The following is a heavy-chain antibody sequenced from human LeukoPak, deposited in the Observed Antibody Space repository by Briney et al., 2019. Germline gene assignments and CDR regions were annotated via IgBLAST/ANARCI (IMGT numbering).Heavy chain of an antibody. CDR1: GFTFSTYW. CDR3: PKERAGYSNPYYFDY. Sequence: GGSLRLSCAASGFTFSTYWMSWVRQAPGKGLEWVSTISGSGANTYYADSVRGRFTISRDNSKNTLYLHMNSLRAEDTAVYYCPKERAGYSNPYYFDYWGQGTLVTVSS. CDR2: ISGSGANT. J-gene: IGHJ4*02. V-gene: IGHV3-23*01. D-gene: IGHD3-9*01.